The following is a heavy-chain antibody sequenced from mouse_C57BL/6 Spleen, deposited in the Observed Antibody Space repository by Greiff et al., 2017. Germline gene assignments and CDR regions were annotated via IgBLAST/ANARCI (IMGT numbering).Heavy chain of an antibody. V-gene: IGHV5-17*01. CDR2: ISSGSSTI. Sequence: DVHLVESGGGLVKPGGSLKLSCAASGFTFSDYGMHWVRQAPEKGLEWVAYISSGSSTIYYADTVKGRFTISRDNAKNTLFLQMTSLRSEDTAMYYCAPYDCDEIAYWGQGTLVTVSA. CDR1: GFTFSDYG. J-gene: IGHJ3*01. D-gene: IGHD2-4*01. CDR3: APYDCDEIAY.